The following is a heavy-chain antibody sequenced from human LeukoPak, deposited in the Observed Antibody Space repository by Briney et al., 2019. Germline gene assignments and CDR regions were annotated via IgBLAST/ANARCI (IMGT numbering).Heavy chain of an antibody. CDR1: GGSFSGYY. V-gene: IGHV4-34*01. CDR3: ARTYCSSTSCHGWFDP. J-gene: IGHJ5*02. D-gene: IGHD2-2*01. CDR2: INHSGSA. Sequence: SETLSLACAVYGGSFSGYYWSWIRQPPGKGLEWIGEINHSGSANYNPSLKSRVTISVDTSKNQFSLKLSSVTAADTAVYYYARTYCSSTSCHGWFDPWGQGTLVTVSS.